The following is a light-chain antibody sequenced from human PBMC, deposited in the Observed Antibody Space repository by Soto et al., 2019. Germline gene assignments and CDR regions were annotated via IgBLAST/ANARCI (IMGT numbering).Light chain of an antibody. CDR2: GAS. J-gene: IGKJ1*01. V-gene: IGKV3-20*01. CDR3: QQYDRSPRT. Sequence: EIVLTQSPGTLSLSPGKRATLSCRASQSVSSYYLAWFQHKPGQPPRLLIYGASIRATGIPDRFSGSGSGTDFTLTINGLEPEDFAVYYCQQYDRSPRTFGQGTRVEIK. CDR1: QSVSSYY.